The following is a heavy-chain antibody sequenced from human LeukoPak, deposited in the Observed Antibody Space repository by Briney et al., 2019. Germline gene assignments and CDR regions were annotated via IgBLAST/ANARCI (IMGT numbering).Heavy chain of an antibody. CDR2: FDPEDGET. CDR3: ATTISSHIAAASGVAFDI. Sequence: ASVTVSCKVSGYTLTELSMHWVRQAPGKGLEWMGGFDPEDGETIYAQKFQGRVTVTEDTSTDTAYMELSSLRSEDTAVYYCATTISSHIAAASGVAFDIWGQGTMVTVSS. V-gene: IGHV1-24*01. CDR1: GYTLTELS. D-gene: IGHD6-13*01. J-gene: IGHJ3*02.